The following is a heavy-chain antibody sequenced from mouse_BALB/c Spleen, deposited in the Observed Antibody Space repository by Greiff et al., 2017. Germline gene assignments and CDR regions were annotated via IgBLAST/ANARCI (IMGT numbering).Heavy chain of an antibody. V-gene: IGHV8-13*01. CDR2: IYWDDDK. CDR3: ARRRGNYYAMDY. CDR1: GFSLSTFGMG. D-gene: IGHD2-1*01. J-gene: IGHJ4*01. Sequence: QVTLKVCGPGILQPSQTLSLTCSFSGFSLSTFGMGVSWIRQPSGKGLEWLAHIYWDDDKYYNPSLKSRLTISKDTSNNQLFRKITTVDTADTATYYYARRRGNYYAMDYWGQGTSVTVSS.